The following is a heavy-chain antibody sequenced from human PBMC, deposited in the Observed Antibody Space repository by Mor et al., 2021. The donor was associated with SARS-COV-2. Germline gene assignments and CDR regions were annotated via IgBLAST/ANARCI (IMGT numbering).Heavy chain of an antibody. D-gene: IGHD6-6*01. CDR2: ISSSSSTI. CDR3: ARLAARRVLYYYMDV. Sequence: LEWVSYISSSSSTIYYADSVKGRFTISRDKAKNSLYLQMNSLRDEDTAVYYCARLAARRVLYYYMDVWGKGTTVTVSS. V-gene: IGHV3-48*02. J-gene: IGHJ6*03.